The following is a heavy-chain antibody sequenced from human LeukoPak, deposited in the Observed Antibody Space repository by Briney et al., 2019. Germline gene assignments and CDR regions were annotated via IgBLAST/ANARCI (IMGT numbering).Heavy chain of an antibody. CDR1: GFTFSSYG. Sequence: GRSLRLSCAASGFTFSSYGMHWVRQAPGKGLEWVAVIWYDGSNKYYADSVKGRFTIPRDNSKNAMYLQMNSLRAEDTAVYYCARDGPLGSYDSSGYYYGLFDYWGKGTLVTVSS. CDR3: ARDGPLGSYDSSGYYYGLFDY. CDR2: IWYDGSNK. D-gene: IGHD3-22*01. V-gene: IGHV3-33*01. J-gene: IGHJ4*02.